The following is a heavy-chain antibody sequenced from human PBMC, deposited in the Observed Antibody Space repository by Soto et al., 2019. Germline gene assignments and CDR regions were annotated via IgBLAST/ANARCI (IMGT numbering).Heavy chain of an antibody. CDR3: ARGSTGADWFDP. J-gene: IGHJ5*02. CDR2: IFYSGSA. Sequence: QVQLQESGPGLVKPSDTLSLTCAVSGYSISRSNWWGWIRQPPGKGLEWIGYIFYSGSAYYNPSLKSRVTMSVDTSRNQFSLNLSSVTAVDTAVYYWARGSTGADWFDPWGQGTLVTVSS. D-gene: IGHD3-10*01. V-gene: IGHV4-28*03. CDR1: GYSISRSNW.